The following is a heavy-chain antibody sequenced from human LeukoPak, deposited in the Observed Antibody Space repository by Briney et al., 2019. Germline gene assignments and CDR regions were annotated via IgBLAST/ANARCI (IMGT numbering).Heavy chain of an antibody. J-gene: IGHJ6*02. V-gene: IGHV1-18*04. CDR3: VRHIKPAGPWDGMDV. D-gene: IGHD1-26*01. Sequence: GASVKVSCKASGYTFTSYGISWVRQAPGQGLEWVAWISAYNSNKNSAEKFQGSVTMTIDTSTSTTYMELRSLKSDDTAVYYCVRHIKPAGPWDGMDVWGQGTPVIVSS. CDR1: GYTFTSYG. CDR2: ISAYNSNK.